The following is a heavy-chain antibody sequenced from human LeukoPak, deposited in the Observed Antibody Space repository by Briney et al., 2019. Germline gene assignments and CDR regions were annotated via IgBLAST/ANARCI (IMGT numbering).Heavy chain of an antibody. CDR1: GYTFTSYG. V-gene: IGHV1-18*01. CDR2: ISAYNGNT. J-gene: IGHJ2*01. D-gene: IGHD2-15*01. Sequence: GASVKVSCKASGYTFTSYGISWVRQAPGQGLEWMGWISAYNGNTNYAQKLQGRVTMTTDTSTSTAYMELRSLRSDDTAVYYCARDRVVDSRYWYFDLWGRGTLVTVSS. CDR3: ARDRVVDSRYWYFDL.